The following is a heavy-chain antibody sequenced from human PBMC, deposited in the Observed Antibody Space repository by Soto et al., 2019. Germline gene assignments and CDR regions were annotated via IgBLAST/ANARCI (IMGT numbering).Heavy chain of an antibody. CDR2: IWYDGINK. J-gene: IGHJ6*02. CDR3: ARLQSDYYFGMDV. Sequence: GSLRLSCAASGFTFSDYGMHWVRQAPGKGLEWVAVIWYDGINKYYADSVKGRFTISRDNSKKTLFLQMNSLRAEDTAVYYCARLQSDYYFGMDVWGQGTTVTVSS. V-gene: IGHV3-33*01. CDR1: GFTFSDYG. D-gene: IGHD6-19*01.